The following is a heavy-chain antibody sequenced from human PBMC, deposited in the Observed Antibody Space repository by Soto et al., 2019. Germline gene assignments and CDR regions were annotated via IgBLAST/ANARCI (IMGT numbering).Heavy chain of an antibody. V-gene: IGHV4-61*01. J-gene: IGHJ4*02. D-gene: IGHD3-22*01. Sequence: XETLYLTCTVSGGSVSSGSYYWSWIRQPPGKGLEWIGYIYYSGSTNYNPSLKSRVTVSVDTSKNQFSLKLSSVTAADTAVYYCAGLGDYYDSSGYYSPLDYWGQGTLVTVSS. CDR2: IYYSGST. CDR1: GGSVSSGSYY. CDR3: AGLGDYYDSSGYYSPLDY.